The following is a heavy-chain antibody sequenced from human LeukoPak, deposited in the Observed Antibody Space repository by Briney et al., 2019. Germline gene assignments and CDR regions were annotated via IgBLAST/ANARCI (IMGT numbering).Heavy chain of an antibody. CDR3: ARLYYYAAGY. V-gene: IGHV4-39*07. CDR2: IYYSGST. D-gene: IGHD3-10*01. Sequence: SETLSLTCTVSGGSISSSSYYWGWIRQPPGKGLEWIGSIYYSGSTYYNPSLKSRVTISVDTSKNQFSLKLSSVTAADTAVYYCARLYYYAAGYWGQGTLVTVSS. J-gene: IGHJ4*02. CDR1: GGSISSSSYY.